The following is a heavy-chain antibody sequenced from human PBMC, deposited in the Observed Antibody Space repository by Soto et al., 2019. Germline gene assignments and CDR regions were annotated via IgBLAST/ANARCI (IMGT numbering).Heavy chain of an antibody. Sequence: ASVKVSCKASGGTFSSYAISWVRQAPGQGLEWMGWINPNSGGTNYAQKFQGRVTMTRDTSISTAYMELSRLRSDDTAVYYCASSTSPYYYYGMDVWGQGTTVTVSS. D-gene: IGHD2-2*01. CDR2: INPNSGGT. CDR3: ASSTSPYYYYGMDV. V-gene: IGHV1-2*02. CDR1: GGTFSSYA. J-gene: IGHJ6*02.